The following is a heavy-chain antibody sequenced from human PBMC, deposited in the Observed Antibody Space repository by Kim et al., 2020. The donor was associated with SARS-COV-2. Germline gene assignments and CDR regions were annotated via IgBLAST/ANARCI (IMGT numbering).Heavy chain of an antibody. J-gene: IGHJ6*02. V-gene: IGHV3-33*01. D-gene: IGHD3-10*01. Sequence: GGSLRLSCAASGFTFSSYGMHWVRQAPGKGLEWVAVIWYDGSNKYYADSVKGRFTISRDNSKNTLYLQMNSLRAEDTAVYYCAREYWFTMVRGKTTGGMDVWGQGTTVTVSS. CDR3: AREYWFTMVRGKTTGGMDV. CDR1: GFTFSSYG. CDR2: IWYDGSNK.